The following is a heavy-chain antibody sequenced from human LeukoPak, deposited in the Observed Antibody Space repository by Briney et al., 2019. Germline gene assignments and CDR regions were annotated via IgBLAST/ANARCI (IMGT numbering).Heavy chain of an antibody. CDR3: AKVSSSSYYFDY. J-gene: IGHJ4*02. CDR2: IIPILGIA. Sequence: ASVKVSCKASGGTFSSYAISWVRQAPGQGLEWMGRIIPILGIANYAQKFQGRVTITADKSTSTAYMELSSLRSEDTAVYYCAKVSSSSYYFDYWGQGTLVTASS. V-gene: IGHV1-69*04. CDR1: GGTFSSYA. D-gene: IGHD6-6*01.